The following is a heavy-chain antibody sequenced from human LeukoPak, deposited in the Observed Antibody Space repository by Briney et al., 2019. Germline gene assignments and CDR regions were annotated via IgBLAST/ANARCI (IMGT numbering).Heavy chain of an antibody. Sequence: ASVKVSCKASGYTFNTYGINWVRQAPGQGLEWMGWVNTDTHETYYAQKFQGRITMATDTSTSTAYLELGSLTSDDTAVYYCARKDCSGDCYLPKYWGQGTLVTVSS. CDR1: GYTFNTYG. CDR3: ARKDCSGDCYLPKY. CDR2: VNTDTHET. J-gene: IGHJ4*02. V-gene: IGHV1-18*01. D-gene: IGHD2-21*02.